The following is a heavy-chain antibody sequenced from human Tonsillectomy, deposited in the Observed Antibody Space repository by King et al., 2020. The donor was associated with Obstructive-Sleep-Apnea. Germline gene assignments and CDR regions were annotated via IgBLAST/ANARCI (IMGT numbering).Heavy chain of an antibody. V-gene: IGHV4-59*01. CDR1: GGSISSYY. Sequence: QLQESGPGLVKPSETLSLTCTVSGGSISSYYWSWIRQPPGKGLEWIGYIYYSGSTNYNPSLKSRVPISVDTSKNQFSLKLSSVTAADTAVYYCARETYYYYGMDVWGQGTTVTVSS. CDR2: IYYSGST. J-gene: IGHJ6*02. CDR3: ARETYYYYGMDV.